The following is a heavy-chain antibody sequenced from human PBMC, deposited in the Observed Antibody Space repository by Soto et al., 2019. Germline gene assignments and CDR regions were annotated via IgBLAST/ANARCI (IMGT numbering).Heavy chain of an antibody. CDR2: IYYSGST. Sequence: QLQLQESGPGLVKPSETLSLTCTVSGGSISSSSYYWGWIRQPPGKGLEWIGSIYYSGSTYYNPSLKSRVTISVDTSKNQFSLKLSSVTAADTAVYYCASLHPKYCSGGSCYSSWYFDLWGRGTLVTVSS. V-gene: IGHV4-39*01. D-gene: IGHD2-15*01. CDR3: ASLHPKYCSGGSCYSSWYFDL. J-gene: IGHJ2*01. CDR1: GGSISSSSYY.